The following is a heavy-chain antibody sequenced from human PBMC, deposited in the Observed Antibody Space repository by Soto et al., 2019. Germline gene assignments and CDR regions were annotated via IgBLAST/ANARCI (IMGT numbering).Heavy chain of an antibody. J-gene: IGHJ5*02. CDR2: IIPIFGTA. CDR1: GGTFSSYA. CDR3: ARDFPSSSSDP. Sequence: QVQLVQSGAEVKKPGSSVKVSCKASGGTFSSYAITWVRQAPGQGLEWMGGIIPIFGTANYAQKFQGRVTITADESLTTAYMELSSLRYEDTAVYYWARDFPSSSSDPWGQGTLVTVSS. V-gene: IGHV1-69*01.